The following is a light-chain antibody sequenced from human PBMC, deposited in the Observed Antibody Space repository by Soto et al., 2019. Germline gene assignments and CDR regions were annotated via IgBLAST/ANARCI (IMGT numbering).Light chain of an antibody. CDR3: SSFTSRHTYV. V-gene: IGLV2-14*01. CDR2: DVR. Sequence: SVLAQPASVSGSPGQSITISCTGTSSDVGAYNYVSWYQQNPGKAPKLLIYDVRYRPSGVSNRFSCSKSGNTAYLIISGLQAEDEADYYCSSFTSRHTYVFGSGTKVTVL. CDR1: SSDVGAYNY. J-gene: IGLJ1*01.